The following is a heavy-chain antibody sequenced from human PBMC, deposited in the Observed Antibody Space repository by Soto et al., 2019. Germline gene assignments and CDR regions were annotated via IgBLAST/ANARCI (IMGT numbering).Heavy chain of an antibody. CDR3: ARVDRSTWYPDY. V-gene: IGHV4-31*03. CDR1: GGSISSDDYY. CDR2: IYYSGST. Sequence: QVQLQESGPGLVKPSLTLSLTCTVSGGSISSDDYYWNWIRQRPGEGLEWIGYIYYSGSTSYNPSLKSRISISVDTSKNQFSLKLSSVTAADTAVYYCARVDRSTWYPDYWGQGTLVTVSS. D-gene: IGHD6-13*01. J-gene: IGHJ4*02.